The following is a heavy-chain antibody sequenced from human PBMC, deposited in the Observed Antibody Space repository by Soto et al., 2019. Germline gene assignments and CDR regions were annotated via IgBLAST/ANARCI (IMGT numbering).Heavy chain of an antibody. CDR3: ATRFDGFGSYES. CDR2: IYHSGTT. J-gene: IGHJ5*02. V-gene: IGHV4-4*02. CDR1: GDSISSSKW. Sequence: SETLSLTCAVSGDSISSSKWWTWVRQPPGKGLEWIGEIYHSGTTNYIPSLKSRVTISVDKSKNQFSLKLTSVTAADTAVYYCATRFDGFGSYESWGQGTLVTV. D-gene: IGHD3-16*01.